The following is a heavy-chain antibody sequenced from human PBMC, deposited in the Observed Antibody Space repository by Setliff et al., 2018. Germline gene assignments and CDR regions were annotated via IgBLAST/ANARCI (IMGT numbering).Heavy chain of an antibody. V-gene: IGHV4-39*01. CDR1: GGSISSSSYY. Sequence: PSETLSLTCTVSGGSISSSSYYWGWIRQPPGKGLEWIGSIYYSGSTYYNPSLKSRVTIAVDTSENQFSVKLNSVTAADTAVYYCARAHTWSLPNDNSGYPGWFDPWGQGTLVTVSS. CDR2: IYYSGST. D-gene: IGHD3-22*01. CDR3: ARAHTWSLPNDNSGYPGWFDP. J-gene: IGHJ5*02.